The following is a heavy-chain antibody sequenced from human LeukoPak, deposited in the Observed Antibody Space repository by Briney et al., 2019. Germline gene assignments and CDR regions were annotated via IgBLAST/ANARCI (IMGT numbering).Heavy chain of an antibody. J-gene: IGHJ2*01. D-gene: IGHD3-3*02. CDR3: ARAPHWSWYFDL. Sequence: ASVKVSCKASGYTFTSYYMHWVRQAPGQGLEWMGWINPNSGGTNYAQKFQGRVTMTRDTSISTAYMELSRLRSDDTAVYYCARAPHWSWYFDLWGRGTLVTVSS. CDR1: GYTFTSYY. CDR2: INPNSGGT. V-gene: IGHV1-2*02.